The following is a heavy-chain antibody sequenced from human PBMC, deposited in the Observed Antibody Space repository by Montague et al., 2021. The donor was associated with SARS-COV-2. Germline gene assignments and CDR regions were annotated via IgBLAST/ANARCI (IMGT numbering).Heavy chain of an antibody. CDR1: GGSISGYY. Sequence: SETLSLTCNVSGGSISGYYWSWTRQPPGKGPERIGNIYDTGNTNYNPSPKSRVTISEDTSKNQFSLRLTPVTAADTAVYYCARDFRLQLWQTNYYFGLWGRGTLVAVSS. CDR2: IYDTGNT. D-gene: IGHD5-18*01. CDR3: ARDFRLQLWQTNYYFGL. V-gene: IGHV4-59*01. J-gene: IGHJ2*01.